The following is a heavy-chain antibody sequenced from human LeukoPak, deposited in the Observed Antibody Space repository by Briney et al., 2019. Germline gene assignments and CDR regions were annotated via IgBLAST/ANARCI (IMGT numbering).Heavy chain of an antibody. J-gene: IGHJ3*02. CDR3: ARDFIVAGNRAFDI. V-gene: IGHV4-59*01. CDR2: ISYSGST. CDR1: SASINSFY. Sequence: PSETLSLTCAVSSASINSFYWSWIRQPPGKGLEWIGHISYSGSTNYNPSLKSRVTISVDTSKNQFSLKLSSVTAADTAVYYCARDFIVAGNRAFDIWGQGTMVTVSS. D-gene: IGHD6-19*01.